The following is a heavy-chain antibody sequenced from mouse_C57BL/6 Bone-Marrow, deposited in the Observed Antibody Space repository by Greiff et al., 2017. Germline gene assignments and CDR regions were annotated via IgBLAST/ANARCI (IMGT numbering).Heavy chain of an antibody. J-gene: IGHJ2*01. CDR3: ARGGITTGLDY. D-gene: IGHD1-1*01. CDR1: GYTFTSYG. CDR2: IYPRSGNT. Sequence: QVQLQQSGAELARPGASVKLSCKASGYTFTSYGISWVKQSTGQGLEWIGEIYPRSGNTCYNEKFKGKATMTAEKSSRTAYMELRSLPSEESAVYFCARGGITTGLDYWGQGTTHTVSS. V-gene: IGHV1-81*01.